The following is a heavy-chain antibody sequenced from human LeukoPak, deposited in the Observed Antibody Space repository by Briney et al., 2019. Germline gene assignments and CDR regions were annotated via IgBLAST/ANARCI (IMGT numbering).Heavy chain of an antibody. Sequence: GGSLRLSCAASGFTFSNAWMSWVRQAPGKGGEWVGRIRSKTDGGTTEYAAPVKGRLIISRDDSRDTLYLQMNSLRIEDTAVYYCTAWTDLYDYWGQGTLVTVSS. CDR2: IRSKTDGGTT. CDR1: GFTFSNAW. J-gene: IGHJ4*02. V-gene: IGHV3-15*01. D-gene: IGHD3/OR15-3a*01. CDR3: TAWTDLYDY.